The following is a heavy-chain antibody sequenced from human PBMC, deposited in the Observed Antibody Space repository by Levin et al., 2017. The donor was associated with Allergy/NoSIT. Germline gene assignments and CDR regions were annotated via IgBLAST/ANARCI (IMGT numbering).Heavy chain of an antibody. CDR3: ARDDSYGSPYFDY. Sequence: GESLKISCAASGFTFSSYWMSWVRQAPGKGLEWVANIKQDGSEKYYVDSVKGRFTISRDNAKNSLYLQMNSLRAEDTAVYYCARDDSYGSPYFDYWGQGTLVTVSS. V-gene: IGHV3-7*04. D-gene: IGHD5-18*01. CDR1: GFTFSSYW. J-gene: IGHJ4*02. CDR2: IKQDGSEK.